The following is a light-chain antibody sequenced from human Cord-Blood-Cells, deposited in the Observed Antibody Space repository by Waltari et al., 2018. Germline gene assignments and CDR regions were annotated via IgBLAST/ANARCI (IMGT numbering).Light chain of an antibody. CDR2: DAS. V-gene: IGKV3D-20*01. CDR3: QQYGSSPRT. J-gene: IGKJ1*01. CDR1: QSVSSSY. Sequence: EIVFTQSPATLSLSPGERATLSCGASQSVSSSYLAWYQQKPGRAPRLLIYDASSRATGIPDRFGGSGSGTDFTLTISRLEPEDFAVYYCQQYGSSPRTFGQGTKVEIK.